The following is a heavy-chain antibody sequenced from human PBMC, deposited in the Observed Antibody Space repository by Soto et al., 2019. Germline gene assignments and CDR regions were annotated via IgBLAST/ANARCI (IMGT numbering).Heavy chain of an antibody. D-gene: IGHD5-12*01. CDR3: ARVVEMATISH. V-gene: IGHV4-59*01. CDR2: IYYSGST. Sequence: SETLSLTCTVSCGSIISYYWSWIRQPPGKGLEWIGYIYYSGSTNYNPSLKSRVTISVDTSKNQFSLKLSSVTAADTAVYYCARVVEMATISHWGQGTLVTVSS. J-gene: IGHJ4*02. CDR1: CGSIISYY.